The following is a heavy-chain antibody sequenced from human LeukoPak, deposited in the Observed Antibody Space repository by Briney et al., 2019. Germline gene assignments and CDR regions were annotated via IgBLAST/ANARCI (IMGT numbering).Heavy chain of an antibody. J-gene: IGHJ3*01. D-gene: IGHD4-17*01. V-gene: IGHV3-23*01. CDR3: GRDPNGDYVGAFEF. CDR1: GFTFSEYA. CDR2: SSSGGANT. Sequence: GGSLSLSCAASGFTFSEYALVWVRQAPGKGLEWVSASSSGGANTLYADAVKGRFTISRDNSKNTLYLQMDSLRAEDTAVYFCGRDPNGDYVGAFEFWGHGTMVTVSS.